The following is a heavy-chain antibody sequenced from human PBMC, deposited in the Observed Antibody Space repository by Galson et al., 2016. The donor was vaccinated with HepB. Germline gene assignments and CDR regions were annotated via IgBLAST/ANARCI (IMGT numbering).Heavy chain of an antibody. CDR1: GFSFGDYA. D-gene: IGHD6-19*01. CDR2: IRMKVYGVTT. Sequence: SLRLSCAASGFSFGDYAISWFRQAPGKGLEWLGFIRMKVYGVTTEYAASVKGRFIISRDESKNIVYLQMNSLKTEDSAVYYCSRESSGFVKWFDPWGQGTLVTVSS. V-gene: IGHV3-49*03. CDR3: SRESSGFVKWFDP. J-gene: IGHJ5*02.